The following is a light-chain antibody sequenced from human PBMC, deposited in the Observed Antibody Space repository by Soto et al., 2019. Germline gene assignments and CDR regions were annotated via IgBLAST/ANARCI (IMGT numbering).Light chain of an antibody. J-gene: IGKJ1*01. Sequence: IVLTQSPGTLSLSPGERASLSCRASRSVAKNFLAWYQLKPGQAPRFLMYGASNRAAGIPDRFSGSGSGTDFTLTITRLEPEDSAVYYCHQYAESPRTFGQGTKVEIK. CDR3: HQYAESPRT. CDR1: RSVAKNF. CDR2: GAS. V-gene: IGKV3-20*01.